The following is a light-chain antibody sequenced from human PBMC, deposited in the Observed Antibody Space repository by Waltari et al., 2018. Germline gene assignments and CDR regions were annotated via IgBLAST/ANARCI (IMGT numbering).Light chain of an antibody. V-gene: IGLV1-44*01. CDR2: SNN. CDR1: SSNIGSNT. J-gene: IGLJ3*02. Sequence: QSVLTQPPSASGTPGQRVTISCSGSSSNIGSNTVAWYEQFPVMAPRLLIYSNNERPSGVPDRFSGSKSGSSASLTISGLHFEDEADYYCATWDDSLNGRVFGGGTKLTVL. CDR3: ATWDDSLNGRV.